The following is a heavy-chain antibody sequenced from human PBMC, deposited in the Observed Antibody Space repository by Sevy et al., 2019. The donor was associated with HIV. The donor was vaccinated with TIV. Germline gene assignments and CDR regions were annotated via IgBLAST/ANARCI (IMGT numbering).Heavy chain of an antibody. Sequence: GGSLRLSCAASGFTFSSYWMHWVRQAPAKGLVWVSRIKSDGSSTSYADSVKGRFTISRDNAKNTLCLQMNSLRAEDTAVYYCARDPAIRGGYYYYGMDVWGQGTTVTVSS. CDR2: IKSDGSST. CDR1: GFTFSSYW. D-gene: IGHD3-10*01. V-gene: IGHV3-74*01. J-gene: IGHJ6*02. CDR3: ARDPAIRGGYYYYGMDV.